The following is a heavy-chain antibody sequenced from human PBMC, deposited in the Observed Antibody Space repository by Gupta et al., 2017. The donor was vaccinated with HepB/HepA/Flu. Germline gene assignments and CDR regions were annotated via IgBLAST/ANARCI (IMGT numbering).Heavy chain of an antibody. CDR2: IYYSGNT. J-gene: IGHJ3*02. CDR1: GGSMSSMSHY. D-gene: IGHD3-22*01. Sequence: QLQLQESGPGLVKPSETLSLTCPVPGGSMSSMSHYWGWIRQPPGKGLEGIGTIYYSGNTYYKTSLKSRVTISVDTSNNQFSLKLSSVTATDTAVYYCARLTYYYDSSGYSLGAFDIWGQGTMVTVS. CDR3: ARLTYYYDSSGYSLGAFDI. V-gene: IGHV4-39*01.